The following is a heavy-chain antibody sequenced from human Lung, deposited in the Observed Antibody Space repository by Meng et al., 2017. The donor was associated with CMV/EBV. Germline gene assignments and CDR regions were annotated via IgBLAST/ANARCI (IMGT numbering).Heavy chain of an antibody. J-gene: IGHJ4*02. V-gene: IGHV7-4-1*02. CDR3: ARGVVGATSCDY. Sequence: QGRLVQAGSGLKKPGASVAVSCMASGYSFTSYAMNWVRQAPGQGLEWMGWINTNTGNPTYAQCVTGRSVFALDTSVSTAYLQISSLNAEYTAVYYCARGVVGATSCDYWGQGTLVTVSS. CDR1: GYSFTSYA. D-gene: IGHD1-26*01. CDR2: INTNTGNP.